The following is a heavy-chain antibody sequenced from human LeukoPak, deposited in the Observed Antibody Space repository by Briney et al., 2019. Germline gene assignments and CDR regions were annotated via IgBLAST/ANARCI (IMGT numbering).Heavy chain of an antibody. D-gene: IGHD6-13*01. CDR2: ISAYNGNT. CDR1: GYTFTSYG. Sequence: GASVKVSCKASGYTFTSYGISWVRQAPGQGLEWMGWISAYNGNTNYAQKLQGRVTMATDTSTSTAYMELRSLRSDDTAVYYCAIIAAAGSFDYWGQGTLVTVSS. J-gene: IGHJ4*02. V-gene: IGHV1-18*04. CDR3: AIIAAAGSFDY.